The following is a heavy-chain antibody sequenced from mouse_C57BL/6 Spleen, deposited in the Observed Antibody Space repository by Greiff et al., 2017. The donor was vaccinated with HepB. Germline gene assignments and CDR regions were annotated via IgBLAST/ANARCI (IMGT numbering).Heavy chain of an antibody. CDR3: ARDGFMDDYDRYFDV. Sequence: QVQLQQPGAELVKPGASVKMSCKASGYTFTSYWITWVKQRPGQGLEWIGDIYPGSGSTNYNEKFKSKATLTVDTSSSTAYMQLSSLTSEDSAVYYCARDGFMDDYDRYFDVWGTGTTVTVSS. J-gene: IGHJ1*03. CDR2: IYPGSGST. CDR1: GYTFTSYW. D-gene: IGHD2-4*01. V-gene: IGHV1-55*01.